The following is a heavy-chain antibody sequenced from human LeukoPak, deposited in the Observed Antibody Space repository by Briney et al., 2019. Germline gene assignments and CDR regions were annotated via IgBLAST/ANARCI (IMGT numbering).Heavy chain of an antibody. CDR3: ARISGYDYIYGSYYGMDV. CDR1: GGSISSYY. Sequence: SETLSLTCTVSGGSISSYYWSWIRQPPGKGLEWIGYIYYSGSTNYNPSLKSRVTISVDTSKNQFSLKLSSVTAADTAVYYRARISGYDYIYGSYYGMDVWGQGTTVTVS. V-gene: IGHV4-59*01. D-gene: IGHD5-12*01. CDR2: IYYSGST. J-gene: IGHJ6*02.